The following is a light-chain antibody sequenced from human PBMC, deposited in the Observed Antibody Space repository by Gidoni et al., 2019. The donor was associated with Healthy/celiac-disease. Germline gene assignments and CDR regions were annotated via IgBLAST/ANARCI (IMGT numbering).Light chain of an antibody. V-gene: IGKV1D-17*01. CDR3: LQHYSYSPST. Sequence: NIQLTQSPSAMSASVGDRVTIPCLARQCISNYLAWFQQKPGKVPKHLIYAASSLQSGVPSRLSGSGASTEDTLTISSRQPDDVAADYCLQHYSYSPSTFGPGTKVDIK. J-gene: IGKJ3*01. CDR1: QCISNY. CDR2: AAS.